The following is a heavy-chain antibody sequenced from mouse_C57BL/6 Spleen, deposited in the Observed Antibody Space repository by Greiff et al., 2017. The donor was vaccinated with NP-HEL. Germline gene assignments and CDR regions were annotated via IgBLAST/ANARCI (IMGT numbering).Heavy chain of an antibody. D-gene: IGHD1-1*01. CDR3: LSVVATTDWYFDV. J-gene: IGHJ1*03. CDR2: ISSGSSTI. V-gene: IGHV5-17*01. Sequence: DVMLVESGGGLVKPGGSLKLSCAASGFTFSDYGMHWVRQAPEKGLEWVAYISSGSSTIYYADTVKGRFTISRDNAKNTLFLQMTSLRSEDTAMYYCLSVVATTDWYFDVWGTGTTVTVSS. CDR1: GFTFSDYG.